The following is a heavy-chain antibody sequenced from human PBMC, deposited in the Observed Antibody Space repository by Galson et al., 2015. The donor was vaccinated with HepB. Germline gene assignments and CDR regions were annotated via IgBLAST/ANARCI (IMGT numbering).Heavy chain of an antibody. D-gene: IGHD2-15*01. CDR2: VNRDGSQK. J-gene: IGHJ4*02. V-gene: IGHV3-7*03. CDR3: ARDQGYCSEGTCHCVFDY. CDR1: GFSLSGYW. Sequence: SLRLSCAGSGFSLSGYWMTWVRQVPGKGLEWVAYVNRDGSQKFYADSVKGRFTISRDNSNNLLFLQMSSLRAEDTAVYYCARDQGYCSEGTCHCVFDYWGQGALVTVSS.